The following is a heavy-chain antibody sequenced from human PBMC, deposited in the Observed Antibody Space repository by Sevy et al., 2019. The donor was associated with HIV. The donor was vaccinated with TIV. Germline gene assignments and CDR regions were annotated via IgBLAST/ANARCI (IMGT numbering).Heavy chain of an antibody. CDR3: AREYVRYCSSTSCYRQSYGMDV. V-gene: IGHV3-48*03. CDR2: ISSSGSTI. J-gene: IGHJ6*02. Sequence: GGSLRLSCAASGFTFSSYEMNWVRQAPGKGLEWVSYISSSGSTIYYADSVKGRFTISRDNAKNSLYRQRNSLKDEDTAVYYCAREYVRYCSSTSCYRQSYGMDVWGQGTTVTVSS. D-gene: IGHD2-2*01. CDR1: GFTFSSYE.